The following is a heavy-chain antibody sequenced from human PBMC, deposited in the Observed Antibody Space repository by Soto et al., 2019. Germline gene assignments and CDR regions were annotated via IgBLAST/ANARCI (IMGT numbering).Heavy chain of an antibody. CDR2: IIPIFGTA. CDR1: GGTFSGYA. D-gene: IGHD3-10*01. Sequence: SVEVSCKPSGGTFSGYAISWVRQAHVQGLEWMGGIIPIFGTANYAQKFQGRVTITADKSTSTAYMELSSLRSEDTAVYYCASYPYGSGSYYYPLEYYYGMDVWGQGNTVTGSS. CDR3: ASYPYGSGSYYYPLEYYYGMDV. V-gene: IGHV1-69*06. J-gene: IGHJ6*02.